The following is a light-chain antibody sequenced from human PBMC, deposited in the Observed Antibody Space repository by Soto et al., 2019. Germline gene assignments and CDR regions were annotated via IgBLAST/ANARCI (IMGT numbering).Light chain of an antibody. CDR2: DAS. CDR1: QSVSSY. CDR3: AERSDWPGT. V-gene: IGKV3-11*01. J-gene: IGKJ2*02. Sequence: EIVLTQSPATLSLSPGERATLSCRASQSVSSYLAWYQQKPGQAPRLLIYDASNRATGIPARFSGSGSGTDLSLTISSLALEDLAVYYGAERSDWPGTFGLGTKLE.